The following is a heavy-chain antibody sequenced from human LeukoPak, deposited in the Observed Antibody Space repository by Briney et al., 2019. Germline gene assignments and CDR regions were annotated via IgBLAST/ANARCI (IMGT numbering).Heavy chain of an antibody. J-gene: IGHJ4*02. Sequence: GGSLRLSCAASGFTFSSYSMNWVRQAPGKGLEWVSSISSSSSYIYYADSVKGRFTISRDNAKNSLYLQMNSLRAEDTAVYHCARDLYYYDSSDTDYWGQGTLVTVSS. CDR3: ARDLYYYDSSDTDY. V-gene: IGHV3-21*01. CDR2: ISSSSSYI. CDR1: GFTFSSYS. D-gene: IGHD3-22*01.